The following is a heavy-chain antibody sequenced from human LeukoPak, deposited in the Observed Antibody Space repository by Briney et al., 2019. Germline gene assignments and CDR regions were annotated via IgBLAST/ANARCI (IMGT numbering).Heavy chain of an antibody. Sequence: SETLSLTCSVSGGSLSTYCWSWIRQPPGKGLEWIGNIYYNGSTNYNSSLNSRVTISIDTSKNQFSLRLSSVTAADTAIYYCARGLSSTWYGHAYDIWGQGTMGTVSS. CDR2: IYYNGST. V-gene: IGHV4-59*01. J-gene: IGHJ3*02. CDR1: GGSLSTYC. CDR3: ARGLSSTWYGHAYDI. D-gene: IGHD6-13*01.